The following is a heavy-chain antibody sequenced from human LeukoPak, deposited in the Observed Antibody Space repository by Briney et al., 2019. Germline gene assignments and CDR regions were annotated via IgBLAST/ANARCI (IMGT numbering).Heavy chain of an antibody. CDR3: ARDPGVLRYFDWPAGLDY. V-gene: IGHV3-11*05. CDR2: ISSSSSYT. Sequence: GGSLRLSSAASGFTFSDYYMSWIRQAPGKGLEWVSYISSSSSYTNYADSVKGRFTISRDNAKNSLYLQMNSLRAEDTAVYYCARDPGVLRYFDWPAGLDYWGQGTLVTVSS. D-gene: IGHD3-9*01. J-gene: IGHJ4*02. CDR1: GFTFSDYY.